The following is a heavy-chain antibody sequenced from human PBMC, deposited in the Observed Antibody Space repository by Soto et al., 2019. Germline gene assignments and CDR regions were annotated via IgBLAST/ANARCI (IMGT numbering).Heavy chain of an antibody. CDR3: ARGRIGYCSSTSCQRTNHVGLAV. CDR1: GGSFSGYY. V-gene: IGHV4-34*01. Sequence: SGNVSLTCAVYGGSFSGYYWSWIRQPPGKGLEWIGEINHSGSTNYNPSLKSRVTISVDTSKNQFSLKLSSVTAADTAVYYCARGRIGYCSSTSCQRTNHVGLAVRGQGST. J-gene: IGHJ6*01. CDR2: INHSGST. D-gene: IGHD2-2*01.